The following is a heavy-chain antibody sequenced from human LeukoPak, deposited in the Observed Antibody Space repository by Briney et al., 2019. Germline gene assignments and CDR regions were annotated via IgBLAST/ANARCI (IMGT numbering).Heavy chain of an antibody. D-gene: IGHD3-3*01. Sequence: SQTLSLTCTVSGGSISSGGYYWSWIRQHPGKGLEWIGFIYYSGSTYYNPSLKSRVTISVDTSKNQFSLELSSVTAAGTAVYYCARGWGLRFLEAFDYWGQGTLVTVSS. CDR3: ARGWGLRFLEAFDY. V-gene: IGHV4-31*03. CDR1: GGSISSGGYY. CDR2: IYYSGST. J-gene: IGHJ4*02.